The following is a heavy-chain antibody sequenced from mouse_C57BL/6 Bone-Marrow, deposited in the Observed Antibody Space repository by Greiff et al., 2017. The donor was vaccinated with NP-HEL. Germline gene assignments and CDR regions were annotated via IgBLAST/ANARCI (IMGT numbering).Heavy chain of an antibody. Sequence: VQGVESGPGLVAPSQSLSITCTVSGFSLTSYAISWVRQPPGKGLEWLGVIWTGGGTNYNSALKSRLSISKDNSKSQVFLKMNSLQTDDTARYYCARNYYYSNYVFDYWGQGTTLTVSS. CDR2: IWTGGGT. CDR3: ARNYYYSNYVFDY. J-gene: IGHJ2*01. V-gene: IGHV2-9-1*01. CDR1: GFSLTSYA. D-gene: IGHD2-5*01.